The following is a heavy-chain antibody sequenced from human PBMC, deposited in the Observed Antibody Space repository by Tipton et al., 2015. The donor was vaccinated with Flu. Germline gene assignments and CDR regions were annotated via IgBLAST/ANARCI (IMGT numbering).Heavy chain of an antibody. CDR2: IYHTGTT. CDR3: ARHIDDSISSRSFYFYAMDV. D-gene: IGHD3-22*01. Sequence: TLSLTCEVSGYSISSGYYWGWIRQPPGKGLEWIGNIYHTGTTYYNPSLKSRVAISVDTSKNQISLNLRSVTAADTAVYYCARHIDDSISSRSFYFYAMDVWGQGTTVTVSS. CDR1: GYSISSGYY. V-gene: IGHV4-38-2*01. J-gene: IGHJ6*02.